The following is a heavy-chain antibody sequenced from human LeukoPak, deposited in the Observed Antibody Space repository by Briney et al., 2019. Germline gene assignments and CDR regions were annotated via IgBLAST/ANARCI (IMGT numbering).Heavy chain of an antibody. J-gene: IGHJ4*02. CDR3: ARSYCSSTSCYWVFDY. Sequence: GGSLRLSCAASGFTFSSYGMHWVRQAPGKGLEWVAVIWYDGSNKCYADSVKGRFTISRDNSKNTLYLQMNSLRAEDTAVYYCARSYCSSTSCYWVFDYWGQGTLVTVSS. D-gene: IGHD2-2*01. CDR1: GFTFSSYG. V-gene: IGHV3-33*01. CDR2: IWYDGSNK.